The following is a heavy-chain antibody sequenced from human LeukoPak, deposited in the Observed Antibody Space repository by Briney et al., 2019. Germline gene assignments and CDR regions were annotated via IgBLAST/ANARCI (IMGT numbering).Heavy chain of an antibody. D-gene: IGHD3-9*01. V-gene: IGHV4-34*01. J-gene: IGHJ4*02. CDR2: INHSGST. CDR3: AGTNRSDDILTGYSLDYFDY. Sequence: PSETLSLTCAVYGGSFSGYYWSWIRQPPGKGLEWIGEINHSGSTNYNPPLKSRVTISVDTSKNQFSLKLSSVTAADTAVYYCAGTNRSDDILTGYSLDYFDYWGQGTLVTVSS. CDR1: GGSFSGYY.